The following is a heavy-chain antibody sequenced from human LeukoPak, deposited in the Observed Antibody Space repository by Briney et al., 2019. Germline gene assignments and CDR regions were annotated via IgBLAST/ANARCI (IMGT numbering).Heavy chain of an antibody. D-gene: IGHD6-19*01. J-gene: IGHJ4*02. Sequence: PGESLRLSCAASGFTFSSYAMSWVRQAPGKGLEWVSPINGSGDRKYYTDSVKGRFTISRESSENTLYMQKNRLRGEETGVYYCAKDPYSSPYYGPGYLGQGTLVTVSS. CDR2: INGSGDRK. V-gene: IGHV3-23*01. CDR3: AKDPYSSPYYGPGY. CDR1: GFTFSSYA.